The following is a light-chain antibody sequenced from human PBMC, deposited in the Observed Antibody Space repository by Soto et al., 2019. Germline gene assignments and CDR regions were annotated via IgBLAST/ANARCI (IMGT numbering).Light chain of an antibody. V-gene: IGKV3-15*01. CDR3: QQYNNWPPWT. CDR2: DAS. J-gene: IGKJ1*01. Sequence: ILMTQSPATLSVSPGERATLSCRASQSVSNNLAWYQQKPGQAPRLLLYDASTRATGIPARFSGSGSGTEFTLTISGLQSEDFAVDDCQQYNNWPPWTFGQGTKVEIK. CDR1: QSVSNN.